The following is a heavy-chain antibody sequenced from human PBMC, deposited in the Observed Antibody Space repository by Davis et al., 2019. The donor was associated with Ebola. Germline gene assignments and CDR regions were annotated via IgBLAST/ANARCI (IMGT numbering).Heavy chain of an antibody. J-gene: IGHJ4*02. CDR3: TTSGYDMTTVTTGGDY. CDR1: GFTVSSNY. D-gene: IGHD4-17*01. CDR2: IKSKTDGGTT. V-gene: IGHV3-15*01. Sequence: PGGSLRLSCAASGFTVSSNYMSWVRQAPGKGLEWVGRIKSKTDGGTTDYAAPVKGRFSISRDDSKNTLYLQMNSLKTEDTAVYYCTTSGYDMTTVTTGGDYWGQGTLVTVSS.